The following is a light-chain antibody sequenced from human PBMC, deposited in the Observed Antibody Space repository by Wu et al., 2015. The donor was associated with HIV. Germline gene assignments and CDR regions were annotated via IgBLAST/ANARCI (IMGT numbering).Light chain of an antibody. CDR1: HTISSY. J-gene: IGKJ4*01. CDR3: QQYGSSPLLT. Sequence: DIQMTQSPSSLSASVGDRVTITCRASHTISSYLNWYQQKPGKAPKLLIYAASSLQSGVPSRFSGSGSGTDFTLTISRLEPEDFAVYYCQQYGSSPLLTFGGGTKVEIK. V-gene: IGKV1-39*01. CDR2: AAS.